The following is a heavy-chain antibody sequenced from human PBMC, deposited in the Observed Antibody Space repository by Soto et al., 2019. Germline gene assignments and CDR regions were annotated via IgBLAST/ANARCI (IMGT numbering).Heavy chain of an antibody. Sequence: SETLSLTCTVSGGSISSYYWSWIRQPPGKGLEWIGYIYYSGSTNYNPSLKSRVTISVDTSKNQFSLKLSSVTAADTAVYYCASLGRIQLWPGLAFDLWGRGTMVTVSS. J-gene: IGHJ3*01. CDR3: ASLGRIQLWPGLAFDL. D-gene: IGHD5-18*01. CDR2: IYYSGST. CDR1: GGSISSYY. V-gene: IGHV4-59*01.